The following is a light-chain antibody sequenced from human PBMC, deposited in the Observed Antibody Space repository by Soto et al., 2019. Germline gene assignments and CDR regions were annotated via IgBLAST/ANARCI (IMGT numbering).Light chain of an antibody. CDR3: QQSNSSPPT. V-gene: IGKV1-39*01. CDR2: AAS. Sequence: DIQMTQSPSALSASVGDRVTITCRASQSITNYLNWYQHKQGQAPNLLIYAASTLQAGVPSRFRGSGSGTDFALTISSXQPEDFATYFCQQSNSSPPTFGGGTKVDTK. CDR1: QSITNY. J-gene: IGKJ4*01.